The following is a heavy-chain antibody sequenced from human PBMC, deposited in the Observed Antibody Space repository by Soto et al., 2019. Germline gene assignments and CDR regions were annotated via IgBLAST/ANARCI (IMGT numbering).Heavy chain of an antibody. CDR2: ILNDGSED. Sequence: MQLVESGGGMVQPGRSLRLSCAASGFTFSNYGMHWVRQAPGKGLEWVSLILNDGSEDFYRDSVKGRFTISRDNSRNSLYLQMNSLRDDDTALYYCVRDDDFGPNALDLWGQGTMVSVS. CDR1: GFTFSNYG. J-gene: IGHJ3*01. CDR3: VRDDDFGPNALDL. V-gene: IGHV3-33*01. D-gene: IGHD1-1*01.